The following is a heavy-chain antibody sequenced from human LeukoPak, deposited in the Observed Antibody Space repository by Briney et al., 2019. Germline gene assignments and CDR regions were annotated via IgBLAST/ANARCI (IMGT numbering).Heavy chain of an antibody. CDR1: GFTFSSYW. V-gene: IGHV3-74*01. CDR2: INTDGSTT. J-gene: IGHJ4*02. D-gene: IGHD5-24*01. CDR3: ARGEMVQVY. Sequence: GGPLRLSCVASGFTFSSYWMHWARQAPGKGLVWVSRINTDGSTTSYADSVKGRFTISRDNAKNTLYLQMNSLRADDTAVYYCARGEMVQVYWGQGTLVTVSS.